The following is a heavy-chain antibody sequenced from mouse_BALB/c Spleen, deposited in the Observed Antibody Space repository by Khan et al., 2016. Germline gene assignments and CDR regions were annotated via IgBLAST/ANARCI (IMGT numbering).Heavy chain of an antibody. V-gene: IGHV2-6-7*01. CDR2: IWGDGST. D-gene: IGHD4-1*01. Sequence: VQLQESGPGLVAPSQSLSITCTVSGFSLTGYGVNWVRQPPGKGLEWLGMIWGDGSTDYNSALKSRLSISKDNSKSQVFLKMNSLQTDDTARYYCARELGHYAMDYWGQGTSVTFSS. J-gene: IGHJ4*01. CDR1: GFSLTGYG. CDR3: ARELGHYAMDY.